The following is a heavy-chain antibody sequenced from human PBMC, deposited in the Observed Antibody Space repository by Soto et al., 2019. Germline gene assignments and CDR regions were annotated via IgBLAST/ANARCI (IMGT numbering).Heavy chain of an antibody. V-gene: IGHV3-48*02. CDR3: ARAPQLVAPAATGFDS. CDR1: GFPLSTYS. CDR2: ISASTLTT. Sequence: EVELVESGGGLVQPGGSLRLSCAASGFPLSTYSMSWVRQAPGKGLEWISYISASTLTTFYADSVKGRFNISRDTAQNSLYLQMNSLRDEDTAVYYCARAPQLVAPAATGFDSWGQGTLVTVSS. D-gene: IGHD2-2*01. J-gene: IGHJ4*02.